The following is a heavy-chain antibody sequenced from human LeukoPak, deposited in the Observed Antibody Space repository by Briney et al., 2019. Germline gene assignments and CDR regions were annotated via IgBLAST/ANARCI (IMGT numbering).Heavy chain of an antibody. CDR2: ISAYNGNT. Sequence: ASVKVSCKASGYTFTSYGISWVRQAPGQGLEWMGWISAYNGNTNYAQKLQGRVTMTTDTSTSTAYMELRSLRSDDTAVYYCAKFNWNDLLDLYYMDVWGKGTTVTVSS. V-gene: IGHV1-18*01. CDR3: AKFNWNDLLDLYYMDV. D-gene: IGHD1-1*01. CDR1: GYTFTSYG. J-gene: IGHJ6*03.